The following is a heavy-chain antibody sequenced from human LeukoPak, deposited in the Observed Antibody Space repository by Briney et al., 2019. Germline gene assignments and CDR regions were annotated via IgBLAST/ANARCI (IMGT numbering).Heavy chain of an antibody. Sequence: GGSLRLSCAASGFTVSSNYMSWVRQAPGKGLEWVSVIYSGGSTYYADSVKGRFTISRDNSKNTLYLQMNSLRAEDTAVYYCARGPRGDDFDYWGQGTLVTVSS. CDR3: ARGPRGDDFDY. J-gene: IGHJ4*02. D-gene: IGHD3-10*01. V-gene: IGHV3-53*01. CDR2: IYSGGST. CDR1: GFTVSSNY.